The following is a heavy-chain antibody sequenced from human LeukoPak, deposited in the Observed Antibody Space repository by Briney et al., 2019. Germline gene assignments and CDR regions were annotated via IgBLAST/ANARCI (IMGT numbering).Heavy chain of an antibody. J-gene: IGHJ4*02. Sequence: ASVKVSCKASRYTFTGYYMHWVRQAPGQGLEWMGRINPNSGGTNYAQKFQGRVTMTRDTSISTAYMELSRLRSDDTAVYYCARGDYCTNGVCFSDYWGQGTLVTVSS. V-gene: IGHV1-2*06. CDR3: ARGDYCTNGVCFSDY. CDR1: RYTFTGYY. D-gene: IGHD2-8*01. CDR2: INPNSGGT.